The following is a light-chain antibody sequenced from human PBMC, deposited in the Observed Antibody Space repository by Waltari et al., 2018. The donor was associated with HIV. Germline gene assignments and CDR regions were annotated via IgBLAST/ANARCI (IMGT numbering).Light chain of an antibody. CDR2: RNH. CDR3: ASWDDSLTGWV. J-gene: IGLJ3*02. V-gene: IGLV1-47*01. Sequence: QSVLIQAPSASGTPGQRVPLPCSGSDPSPGITYVYWYQQFPGMAPKLLIYRNHHRPSGVPDRFSGSKSGTSASLAISGLQSDDEADYYCASWDDSLTGWVFGGGTRLTVL. CDR1: DPSPGITY.